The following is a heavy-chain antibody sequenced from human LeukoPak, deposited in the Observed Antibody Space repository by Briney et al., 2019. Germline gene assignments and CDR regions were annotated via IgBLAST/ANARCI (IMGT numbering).Heavy chain of an antibody. D-gene: IGHD3-3*01. J-gene: IGHJ4*02. CDR2: IYYSGIT. CDR1: GGSISTSTYY. CDR3: ARIVFAAFDY. Sequence: PSETLSLTCTVSGGSISTSTYYWGWIRQPPGKGLEWIGSIYYSGITYYNPSLKSRVTISVDTSKNQFSLKLSSVTAADTAVYYCARIVFAAFDYWGQGTLVTVSS. V-gene: IGHV4-39*01.